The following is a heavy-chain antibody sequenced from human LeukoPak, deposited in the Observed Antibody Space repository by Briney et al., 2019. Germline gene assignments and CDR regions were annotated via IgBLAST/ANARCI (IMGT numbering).Heavy chain of an antibody. J-gene: IGHJ4*02. CDR3: ARVSSNRYSYRRFDY. CDR2: IYYSGST. V-gene: IGHV4-31*02. CDR1: GGSISSGGYY. D-gene: IGHD5-18*01. Sequence: SETLSLTCTVSGGSISSGGYYWSWIRQHPGKGLEWIGYIYYSGSTYYNPSLKSRVTISVDTSKDQFSLKLSSVTAADTAVYYCARVSSNRYSYRRFDYWGQETLVTVSS.